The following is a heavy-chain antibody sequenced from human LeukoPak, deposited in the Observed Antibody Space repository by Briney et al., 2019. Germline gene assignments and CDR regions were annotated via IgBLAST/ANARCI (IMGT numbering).Heavy chain of an antibody. CDR2: IHYSGST. J-gene: IGHJ6*03. D-gene: IGHD5-18*01. Sequence: PSETLSLTCTISGGSISSYYWSWIRQPPGKGLEWIGYIHYSGSTNYNPSLKSRVTISVDTSKNQFSLKLSSVTAADTAVYYCARTTEGGYTYGYFYYYYMDVWGKGTTVTISS. V-gene: IGHV4-59*01. CDR1: GGSISSYY. CDR3: ARTTEGGYTYGYFYYYYMDV.